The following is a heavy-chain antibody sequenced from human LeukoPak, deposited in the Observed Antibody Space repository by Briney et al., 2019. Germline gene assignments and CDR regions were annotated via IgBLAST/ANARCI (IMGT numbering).Heavy chain of an antibody. J-gene: IGHJ6*03. CDR1: GHTYTTYG. Sequence: ASVKVSCKASGHTYTTYGVNWVRQAPGQGLEWMGGISAYNGNTNYAQKFQGRVTMTTDTSTSTTYMELRSLRFDDTAIYYCATGGPDFWSGHYPMDVWGKGTTVTVSS. CDR2: ISAYNGNT. V-gene: IGHV1-18*01. D-gene: IGHD3-3*01. CDR3: ATGGPDFWSGHYPMDV.